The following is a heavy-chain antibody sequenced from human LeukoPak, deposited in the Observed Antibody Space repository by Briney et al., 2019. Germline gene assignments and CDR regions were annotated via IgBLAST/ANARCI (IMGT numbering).Heavy chain of an antibody. CDR2: ISGNGDST. J-gene: IGHJ6*02. V-gene: IGHV3-64*01. Sequence: GGSLRLSCAASGFTFSTCAMHWVRQAPGKGLEYVAAISGNGDSTYYANSVKGRFTISRDNSKNTLYLQMNSLRPDDTAVYYCARGHRRVVVTIYQYYGMDVWGQGTTVTVSS. CDR3: ARGHRRVVVTIYQYYGMDV. D-gene: IGHD2-21*02. CDR1: GFTFSTCA.